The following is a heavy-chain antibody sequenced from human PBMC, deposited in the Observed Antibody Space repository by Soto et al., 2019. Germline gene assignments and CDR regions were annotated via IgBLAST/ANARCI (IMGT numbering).Heavy chain of an antibody. CDR3: TRDPGAYSSTWSFYFDS. CDR2: INTDGSST. CDR1: GFTFSRFW. J-gene: IGHJ4*02. V-gene: IGHV3-74*01. Sequence: EVQLVESGGGLVQPGGSLRLSCAASGFTFSRFWMHWVRQAPGKGLVWVSRINTDGSSTTYADSVKGRFTISRDNAKNTLYLQMHSLRAEDTGVYYCTRDPGAYSSTWSFYFDSWGQGTLVTVSS. D-gene: IGHD6-13*01.